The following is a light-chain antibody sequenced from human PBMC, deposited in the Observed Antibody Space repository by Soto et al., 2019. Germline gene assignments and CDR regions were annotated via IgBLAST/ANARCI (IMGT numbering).Light chain of an antibody. CDR2: EDN. CDR1: SGSIASNY. J-gene: IGLJ3*02. CDR3: QSYDATNQV. Sequence: XTRSSGSIASNYVQWYQQRPGSSPTTVIYEDNQRPSGVPDRFSGSIDSSSNSASLTISGLETEDEADYFCQSYDATNQVFGGGTKLTVL. V-gene: IGLV6-57*01.